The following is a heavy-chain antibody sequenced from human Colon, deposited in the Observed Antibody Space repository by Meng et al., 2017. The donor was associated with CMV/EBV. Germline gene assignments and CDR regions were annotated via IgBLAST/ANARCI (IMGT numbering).Heavy chain of an antibody. CDR1: GGTFSSYA. CDR3: ASSYYYDSSGYYDAGPPRDYYYGMDV. V-gene: IGHV1-69*05. D-gene: IGHD3-22*01. Sequence: SVKVSCKASGGTFSSYAISWVRQAPGQGLEWMGGIIPIFGTANYAQKFQGRVTMTRNTSISTAYMELSSLRSEDTAVYYCASSYYYDSSGYYDAGPPRDYYYGMDVWGQGTTVTVSS. J-gene: IGHJ6*02. CDR2: IIPIFGTA.